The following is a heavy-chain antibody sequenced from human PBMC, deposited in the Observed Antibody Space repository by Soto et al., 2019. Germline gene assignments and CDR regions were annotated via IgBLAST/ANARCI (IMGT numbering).Heavy chain of an antibody. V-gene: IGHV3-74*01. CDR3: ATMAGTYPY. D-gene: IGHD1-26*01. CDR1: GFAFSRFP. Sequence: PGGSLRLSCAASGFAFSRFPMHWVRQAPGKGLVWVSRIGPDGSDTTYADSVKGRLTISRDNAKNIVYLQVSSLRAEDTALYYCATMAGTYPYWGQGTLVTVSS. CDR2: IGPDGSDT. J-gene: IGHJ4*02.